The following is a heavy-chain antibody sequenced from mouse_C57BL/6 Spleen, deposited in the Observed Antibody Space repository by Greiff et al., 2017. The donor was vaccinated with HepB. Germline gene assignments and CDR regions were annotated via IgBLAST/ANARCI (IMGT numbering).Heavy chain of an antibody. Sequence: QVQLKQSGPELVKPGASVKISCKASGYSFTSYYIHWVKQRPGQGLEWIGWIYPGSGNTKYNEKFKGKATLTADTSSSTAYMQLSSLTSEDSAVYYCAGENDGSRGFAYWGQGTLVTVSA. D-gene: IGHD2-3*01. J-gene: IGHJ3*01. CDR2: IYPGSGNT. V-gene: IGHV1-66*01. CDR1: GYSFTSYY. CDR3: AGENDGSRGFAY.